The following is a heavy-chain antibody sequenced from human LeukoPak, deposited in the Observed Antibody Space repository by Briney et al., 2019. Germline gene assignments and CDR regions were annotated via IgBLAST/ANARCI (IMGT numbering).Heavy chain of an antibody. J-gene: IGHJ5*02. CDR2: INHSGST. CDR3: ARLSWNCWFDP. D-gene: IGHD1-7*01. CDR1: GGSFSGYY. V-gene: IGHV4-34*01. Sequence: PSETLSLTCAVYGGSFSGYYWSWIRQPPGKGLEWIGEINHSGSTNYNPSLKSRVTISVDTSKNQFSLKLSSVTAADTAVYYCARLSWNCWFDPWGQGTLVTVSS.